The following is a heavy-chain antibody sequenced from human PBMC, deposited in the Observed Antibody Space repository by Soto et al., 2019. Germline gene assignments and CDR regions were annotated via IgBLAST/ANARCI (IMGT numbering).Heavy chain of an antibody. CDR1: GFTFSSYW. J-gene: IGHJ2*01. D-gene: IGHD2-8*01. CDR3: AKWGSRSVWYFDL. CDR2: INSGGSST. Sequence: GGSLRLSCAASGFTFSSYWMHWVRQAPGKGLVWVSRINSGGSSTSYADSVKGRVTISRDNAKNTLYLQMNSLRAEDTAVYYCAKWGSRSVWYFDLWGRGTLVTVSS. V-gene: IGHV3-74*01.